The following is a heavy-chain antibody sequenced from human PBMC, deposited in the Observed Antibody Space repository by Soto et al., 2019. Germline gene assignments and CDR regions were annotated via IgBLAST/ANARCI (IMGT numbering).Heavy chain of an antibody. CDR2: IKQDGTEK. CDR1: GFSFSHHY. CDR3: VREKDFWSGYRHAH. J-gene: IGHJ4*02. Sequence: EVQLAESGGGLVQPGGSLTLSCTASGFSFSHHYMSWVRQAPGEGLEWVANIKQDGTEKSYVDSVRGRFTISRDHDKKSVTLQMTRLTFEDTAVYYCVREKDFWSGYRHAHWGQGIQVTFSS. D-gene: IGHD3-3*01. V-gene: IGHV3-7*01.